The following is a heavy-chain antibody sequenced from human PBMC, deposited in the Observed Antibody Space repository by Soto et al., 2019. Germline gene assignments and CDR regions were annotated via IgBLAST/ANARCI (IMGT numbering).Heavy chain of an antibody. D-gene: IGHD3-3*01. V-gene: IGHV3-48*02. CDR1: GFTFSSYS. CDR3: ARDLSPVTIFGVGNNWFDP. J-gene: IGHJ5*02. Sequence: HPVGSLRLSCAASGFTFSSYSMNWVRQAPGKGLEWVSYISSSSTIYYADSVKGRFTISRDNAKNSLYLQMNSLRDEDTAVYYCARDLSPVTIFGVGNNWFDPWGQGTLVTVSS. CDR2: ISSSSTI.